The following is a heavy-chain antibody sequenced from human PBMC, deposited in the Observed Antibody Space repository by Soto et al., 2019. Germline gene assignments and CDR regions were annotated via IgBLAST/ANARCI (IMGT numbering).Heavy chain of an antibody. Sequence: SETLSLTCTISGGSITNYYWSWIRQPPGKGLEWIGYVYYSGSTKYNPSLESRVNISADTSKNQFSLRVTSVTAADTAVYYCAKSSRSDAYGYTLDFWGHGILVTVSS. CDR1: GGSITNYY. V-gene: IGHV4-59*01. CDR3: AKSSRSDAYGYTLDF. D-gene: IGHD5-12*01. CDR2: VYYSGST. J-gene: IGHJ4*01.